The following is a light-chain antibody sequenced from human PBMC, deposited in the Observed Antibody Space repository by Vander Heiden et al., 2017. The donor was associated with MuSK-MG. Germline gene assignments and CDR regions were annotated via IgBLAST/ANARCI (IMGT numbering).Light chain of an antibody. CDR1: QDISNY. CDR3: QQYDNLPIT. Sequence: TQMTQSPSSLSASVGDRVTKTCQASQDISNYLNWYQQKPGKAPKLLIYDASNLETGVPSRFSGSGSGTDFTFTISSLQPEDIATYYCQQYDNLPITFGQGTRLEIK. J-gene: IGKJ5*01. V-gene: IGKV1-33*01. CDR2: DAS.